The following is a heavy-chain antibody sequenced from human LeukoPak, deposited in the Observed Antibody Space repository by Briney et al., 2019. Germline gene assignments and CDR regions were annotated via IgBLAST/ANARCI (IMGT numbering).Heavy chain of an antibody. CDR3: TRDLMDYDVSTGLHHYYMDV. D-gene: IGHD3-9*01. CDR1: GFTFSSYW. V-gene: IGHV3-74*01. CDR2: INGDGRNI. Sequence: GGFLRLSCVASGFTFSSYWMHWVRQDPRKGLVWVSRINGDGRNINYADSVRGRFTISRDNAKNTLYLQMNTLRVEDTAVYYCTRDLMDYDVSTGLHHYYMDVWGQGTTVTVSS. J-gene: IGHJ6*02.